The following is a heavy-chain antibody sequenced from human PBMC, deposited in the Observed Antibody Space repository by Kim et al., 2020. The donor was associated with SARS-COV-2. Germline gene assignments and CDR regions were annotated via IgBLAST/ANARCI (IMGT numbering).Heavy chain of an antibody. J-gene: IGHJ4*02. D-gene: IGHD7-27*01. CDR3: ARDGDWGFCAE. CDR2: ISSNGSYT. CDR1: GFTFSSYE. V-gene: IGHV3-74*01. Sequence: GGSLRLSCAASGFTFSSYEMHWVRQAPGKGLVWVSRISSNGSYTSYADSVRGRFIISRDNAKNSLYLQMNSLRAEDTAIYYCARDGDWGFCAEWGPGSLV.